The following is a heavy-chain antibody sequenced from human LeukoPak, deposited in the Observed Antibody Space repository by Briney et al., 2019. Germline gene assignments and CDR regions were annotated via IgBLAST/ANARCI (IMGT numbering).Heavy chain of an antibody. Sequence: GGSLRLSCAASGFTFSSYWMSWVRQAPGKGLEWVANIKQDGSEKYYVGSVKGRFTISRDNAKNSLYLQMNSLRAEDTAVYYCARPRGDDSSGYYYGGSGYFDYWGQGTLVTVSS. V-gene: IGHV3-7*01. D-gene: IGHD3-22*01. J-gene: IGHJ4*02. CDR1: GFTFSSYW. CDR2: IKQDGSEK. CDR3: ARPRGDDSSGYYYGGSGYFDY.